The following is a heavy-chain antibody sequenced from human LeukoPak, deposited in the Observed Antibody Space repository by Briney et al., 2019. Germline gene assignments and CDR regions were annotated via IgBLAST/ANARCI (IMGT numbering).Heavy chain of an antibody. CDR1: GGSISIYY. CDR2: IYNSGST. Sequence: PSETLSLTCTVSGGSISIYYWSWIRQPPGKGLEWVGYIYNSGSTIYNPSLRSRVTISVDTSKNQFSLKLNSVTAADTAVYYCVRDRELTYWSQGTLVTVSS. CDR3: VRDRELTY. V-gene: IGHV4-59*01. J-gene: IGHJ4*02. D-gene: IGHD1-26*01.